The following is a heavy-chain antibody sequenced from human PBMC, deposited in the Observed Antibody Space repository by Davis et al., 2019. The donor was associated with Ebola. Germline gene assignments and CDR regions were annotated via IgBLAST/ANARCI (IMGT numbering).Heavy chain of an antibody. CDR1: GFTFSSYS. Sequence: GESLKISCAASGFTFSSYSMNWVRQAPGKGLEWVSYISSSSSTIYYADSVKGRFTISRDNAKNSLYLQMNSLRAEDTAVYYCARQGWSGYSLRHWLDPWGRGTLVTVSS. J-gene: IGHJ5*02. D-gene: IGHD3-3*01. CDR2: ISSSSSTI. V-gene: IGHV3-48*04. CDR3: ARQGWSGYSLRHWLDP.